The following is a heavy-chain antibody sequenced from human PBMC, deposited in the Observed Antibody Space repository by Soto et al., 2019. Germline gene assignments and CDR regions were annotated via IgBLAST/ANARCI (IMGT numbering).Heavy chain of an antibody. V-gene: IGHV1-18*04. CDR3: ARGGGYYDILTGWDGVYGMDV. CDR2: ISAYNGNT. CDR1: GYTFTSYG. Sequence: QVPLVQSGAEVKKPGASVKVSCKASGYTFTSYGISWVRQAPGQGLEWMGWISAYNGNTNYAQKLQGRVTMTTDTSTSTVYMELRSLRADDTAVYYCARGGGYYDILTGWDGVYGMDVWGQGTTVTVSS. D-gene: IGHD3-9*01. J-gene: IGHJ6*02.